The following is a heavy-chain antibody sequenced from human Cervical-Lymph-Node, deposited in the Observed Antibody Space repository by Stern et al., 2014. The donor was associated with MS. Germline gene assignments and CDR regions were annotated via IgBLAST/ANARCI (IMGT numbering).Heavy chain of an antibody. J-gene: IGHJ6*02. CDR1: GDTFSSYV. CDR2: INLMYGTT. Sequence: VQLVESGAEVKKPGSSMKVSCKASGDTFSSYVISWVRQAPGQGLEWMGRINLMYGTTNYAQKLQGRVTITAHEPTTTAYMELSRLRCEDTAVYVCAHERITLVEGVMDVWGQGTTVTVSS. V-gene: IGHV1-69*18. D-gene: IGHD3-10*01. CDR3: AHERITLVEGVMDV.